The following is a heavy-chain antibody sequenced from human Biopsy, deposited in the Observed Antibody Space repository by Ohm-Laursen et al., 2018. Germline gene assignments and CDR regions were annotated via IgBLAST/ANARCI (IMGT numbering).Heavy chain of an antibody. CDR2: INWNSDRV. D-gene: IGHD3-22*01. CDR3: VKATASYDSRGYYYDY. CDR1: GFKFDEFA. Sequence: SLRLSCSASGFKFDEFAMHWVRQTPGKGLEWVSAINWNSDRVDYVDSVKGRFTISRDNAKKSLYLQMNSLRAEDTALYYCVKATASYDSRGYYYDYWGQGTLVTVSS. V-gene: IGHV3-9*01. J-gene: IGHJ4*02.